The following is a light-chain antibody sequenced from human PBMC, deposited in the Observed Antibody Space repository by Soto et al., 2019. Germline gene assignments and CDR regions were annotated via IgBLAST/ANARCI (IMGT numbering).Light chain of an antibody. CDR1: QNIRTN. V-gene: IGKV3-20*01. J-gene: IGKJ5*01. Sequence: IVMTQSPATLSVSPGERATFSCRASQNIRTNLAWYQQKPGQVPRLIIYGASTRATGVPDRFSGSGSGTDFTLTISRLEPEDFAVYYCQQYGSSDPITFGQGTRLEIK. CDR3: QQYGSSDPIT. CDR2: GAS.